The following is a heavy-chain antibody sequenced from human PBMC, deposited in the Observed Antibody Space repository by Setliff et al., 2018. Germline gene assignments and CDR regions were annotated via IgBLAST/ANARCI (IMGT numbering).Heavy chain of an antibody. J-gene: IGHJ4*02. CDR3: ARTCSGSGCYAGLES. Sequence: GSLRLSCAASGFTFSDFSINWVRQAPGKGLEWISYISNGGGAVKYADSVKGRFTISRDNSKNTLYLQMNSLRPEDTAVYYCARTCSGSGCYAGLESWGQGTPVTVSS. CDR1: GFTFSDFS. CDR2: ISNGGGAV. V-gene: IGHV3-48*01. D-gene: IGHD2-15*01.